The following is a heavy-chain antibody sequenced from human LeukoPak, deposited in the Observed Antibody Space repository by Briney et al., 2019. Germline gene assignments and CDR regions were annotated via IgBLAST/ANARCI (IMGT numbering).Heavy chain of an antibody. J-gene: IGHJ4*02. Sequence: SQTLSLTCAISGDSVSSNSAAWNWIRQSPSRGLEWMGRTYYRSKWYNDYAVSVKSRITINPDTSKNQFSLQLNSVTPEDTAVYYCAREYCSGGSCRGGFDYWGQGTLVTVSS. D-gene: IGHD2-15*01. CDR1: GDSVSSNSAA. V-gene: IGHV6-1*01. CDR2: TYYRSKWYN. CDR3: AREYCSGGSCRGGFDY.